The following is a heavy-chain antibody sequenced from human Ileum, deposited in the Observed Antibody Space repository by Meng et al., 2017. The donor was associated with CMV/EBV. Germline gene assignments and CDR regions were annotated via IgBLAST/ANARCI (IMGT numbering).Heavy chain of an antibody. Sequence: ASVKVSCKASGYTFSSYGISWVRQAPGQGLEWMGWINPNSGGTNYAQKFQGRVTMTRDTSISTAYMELSRLRSDDTAVYYCARAGYCSSTSCYLLDYWGQGTLVTVSS. V-gene: IGHV1-2*02. D-gene: IGHD2-2*03. CDR2: INPNSGGT. J-gene: IGHJ4*02. CDR3: ARAGYCSSTSCYLLDY. CDR1: GYTFSSYG.